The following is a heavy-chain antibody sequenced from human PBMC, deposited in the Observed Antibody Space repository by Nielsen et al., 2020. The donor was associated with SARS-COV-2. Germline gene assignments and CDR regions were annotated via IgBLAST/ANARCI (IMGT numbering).Heavy chain of an antibody. V-gene: IGHV3-33*01. J-gene: IGHJ6*03. D-gene: IGHD2-2*01. Sequence: GGSLRLSCAASGFIFSSYAMHWVRQAPGKGLEWVAVALYNGVDRYYVDSVRGRFAISRDNSKNTVYLEMSSLEAEDTAVYYCARDRLKLVPAASYYMDVWGKGTTVTVSS. CDR2: ALYNGVDR. CDR3: ARDRLKLVPAASYYMDV. CDR1: GFIFSSYA.